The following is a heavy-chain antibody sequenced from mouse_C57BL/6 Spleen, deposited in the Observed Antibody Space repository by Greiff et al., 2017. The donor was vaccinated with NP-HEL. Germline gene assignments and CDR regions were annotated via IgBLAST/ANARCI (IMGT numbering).Heavy chain of an antibody. CDR2: ISSGGDYI. CDR3: TIYSNFYAMDY. J-gene: IGHJ4*01. V-gene: IGHV5-9-1*02. D-gene: IGHD2-5*01. Sequence: EVKLMESGEGLVKPGGSLKLSCAASGFTFSSYAMSWVRQTPEKRLEWVAYISSGGDYIYYADTVKGRFTISRDNARNTLYLQMSSLKSEDTAMYYCTIYSNFYAMDYWGQGTSVTVSS. CDR1: GFTFSSYA.